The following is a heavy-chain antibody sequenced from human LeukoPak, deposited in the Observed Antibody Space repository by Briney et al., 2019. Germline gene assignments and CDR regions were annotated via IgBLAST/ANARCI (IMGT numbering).Heavy chain of an antibody. CDR2: IWYDGSNK. J-gene: IGHJ4*02. V-gene: IGHV3-33*06. CDR3: AKAYTGGIAPDY. D-gene: IGHD6-13*01. CDR1: GFTFSSYG. Sequence: GGSLRLSCAASGFTFSSYGMHWVPQAPGKGLEWVAVIWYDGSNKYYADSVKGRFTNSRDNSKNTLYLQMNSLRAEDTAVYYCAKAYTGGIAPDYWGQGTLVTVRS.